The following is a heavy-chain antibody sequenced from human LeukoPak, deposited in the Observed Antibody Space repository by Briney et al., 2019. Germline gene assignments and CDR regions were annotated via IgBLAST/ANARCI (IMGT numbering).Heavy chain of an antibody. Sequence: SGTLSLTCAVSGGSISSSNWWSWVRQPPGKGLEWIGEIYHSGSTNYNPSLKSRVTISVDKSKNQFSLKLSSVTAADTAVYYCARVDGSLWFGELSDTKNCFDPWGQGTLVTVSS. D-gene: IGHD3-10*01. CDR3: ARVDGSLWFGELSDTKNCFDP. V-gene: IGHV4-4*02. J-gene: IGHJ5*02. CDR1: GGSISSSNW. CDR2: IYHSGST.